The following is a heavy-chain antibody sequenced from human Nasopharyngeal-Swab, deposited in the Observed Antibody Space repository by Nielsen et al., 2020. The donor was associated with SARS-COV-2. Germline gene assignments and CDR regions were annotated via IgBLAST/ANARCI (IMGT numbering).Heavy chain of an antibody. V-gene: IGHV4-39*01. J-gene: IGHJ6*02. D-gene: IGHD3-16*01. CDR1: GGSISSSSYY. CDR3: ARRRGNLRLGFYYYYGMDV. CDR2: IYYSGST. Sequence: SETLSLTCTVSGGSISSSSYYWGWIRQPPGKGLEWIGSIYYSGSTYYNPSLKSRVTISVDTSKNQFSLKLSSVTAADTAVYYCARRRGNLRLGFYYYYGMDVWGQGTTVTVSS.